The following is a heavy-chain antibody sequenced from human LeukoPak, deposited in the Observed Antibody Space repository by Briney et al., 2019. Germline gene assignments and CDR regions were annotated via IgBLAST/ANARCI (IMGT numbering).Heavy chain of an antibody. D-gene: IGHD2-15*01. J-gene: IGHJ6*02. V-gene: IGHV1-18*01. CDR2: ISAYNGNT. CDR1: GYIFTSYG. Sequence: ASVKVSCKASGYIFTSYGISWVRQAPGQGLEWMGRISAYNGNTNYAQKFRGRVTMTAGTSTNTAYMELRSLKSDDTAVYYCARDMETGGSCYFNCYYGLDVWGQGTTVTVSS. CDR3: ARDMETGGSCYFNCYYGLDV.